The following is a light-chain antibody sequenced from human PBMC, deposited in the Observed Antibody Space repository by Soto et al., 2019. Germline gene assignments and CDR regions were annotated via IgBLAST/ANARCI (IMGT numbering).Light chain of an antibody. J-gene: IGLJ2*01. CDR3: ATWDSSLSAGRV. CDR2: DND. CDR1: SSNIGNNY. Sequence: QSVLTQPPSVSAAPGQKVTISCSGSSSNIGNNYVSWYQHLPGTAPKLLIYDNDKRPSGIPDRFTGSKSGTSATLGITGLQTGDEADYYCATWDSSLSAGRVFGGGTKVTVL. V-gene: IGLV1-51*01.